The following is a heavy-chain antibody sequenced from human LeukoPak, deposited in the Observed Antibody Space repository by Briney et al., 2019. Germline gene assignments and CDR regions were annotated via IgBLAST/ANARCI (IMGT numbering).Heavy chain of an antibody. Sequence: GGSLRLSCAASGFTFSDYYMSWIRQAPGKGLEWVSYISSSSSYTNYADSVKGRFTISRDNAKNSLYLQMNSLRAEDTAVYYCATDRAQYYYGSGSYRPYYYYGMDVWGQGTTVTVSS. CDR3: ATDRAQYYYGSGSYRPYYYYGMDV. CDR1: GFTFSDYY. D-gene: IGHD3-10*01. V-gene: IGHV3-11*05. CDR2: ISSSSSYT. J-gene: IGHJ6*02.